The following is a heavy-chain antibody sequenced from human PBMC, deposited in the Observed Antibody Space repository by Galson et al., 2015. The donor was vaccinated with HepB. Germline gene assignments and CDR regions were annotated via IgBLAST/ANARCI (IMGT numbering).Heavy chain of an antibody. CDR1: GFTFSSLA. J-gene: IGHJ4*02. CDR2: ITIDGDGT. V-gene: IGHV3-23*01. Sequence: SLRLSCAASGFTFSSLALGWVRQAPGKGLELVSLITIDGDGTFYADSVKGRFTISRDNSKNTVDLQVSSLRVEDTALYYCAKWAPYGAREGGFDCWGQGTLVTVSS. CDR3: AKWAPYGAREGGFDC. D-gene: IGHD4/OR15-4a*01.